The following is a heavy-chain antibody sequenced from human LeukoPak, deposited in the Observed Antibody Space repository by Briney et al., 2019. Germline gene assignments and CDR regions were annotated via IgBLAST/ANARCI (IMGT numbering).Heavy chain of an antibody. CDR1: GFTFSTYA. CDR2: ITYDGSNK. D-gene: IGHD3-16*01. V-gene: IGHV3-30*04. J-gene: IGHJ6*02. CDR3: ARGGGLDV. Sequence: GGSLRLSCAASGFTFSTYAMHWVRQAPGKGLEWVAVITYDGSNKYYADSVKGRFTISRDNAKNSLYLQMSNLRAEDTAVYFCARGGGLDVWGQGATVTVSS.